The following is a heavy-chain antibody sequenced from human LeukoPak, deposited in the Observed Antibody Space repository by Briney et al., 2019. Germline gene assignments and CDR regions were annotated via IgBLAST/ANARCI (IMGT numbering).Heavy chain of an antibody. CDR1: GGSISSSSYY. D-gene: IGHD3-22*01. CDR2: IYYSGSA. CDR3: ARHYYDSSPVDWFDP. J-gene: IGHJ5*02. V-gene: IGHV4-39*01. Sequence: SETLSLTCTVSGGSISSSSYYWGWIRQPPGKGLEWIGSIYYSGSAYCNPSLKSRVTISVDTSKNQFSLKLSSVAAPDTAVYYCARHYYDSSPVDWFDPWGQGTLVTVSS.